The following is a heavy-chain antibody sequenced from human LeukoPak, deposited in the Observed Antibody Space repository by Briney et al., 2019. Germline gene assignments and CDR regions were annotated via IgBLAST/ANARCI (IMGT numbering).Heavy chain of an antibody. CDR3: ARGVTMVRGHFDY. V-gene: IGHV1-69*13. CDR1: GGTFSSYA. CDR2: IIPIFGTA. Sequence: SVKVSCKASGGTFSSYAISWVRQAPGQGLEWMGGIIPIFGTANYAQKFQGRVTVTADESTSTAYMELSSLRSEDTAVYYCARGVTMVRGHFDYWGQGTLVTVSS. D-gene: IGHD3-10*01. J-gene: IGHJ4*02.